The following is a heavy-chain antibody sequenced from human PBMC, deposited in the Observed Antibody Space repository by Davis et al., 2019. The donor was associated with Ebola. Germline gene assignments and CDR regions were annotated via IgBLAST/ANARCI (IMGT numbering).Heavy chain of an antibody. J-gene: IGHJ4*02. V-gene: IGHV3-23*01. D-gene: IGHD1-26*01. CDR1: GFTFSSYA. Sequence: GESLKISCAASGFTFSSYAMSWVRQAPGKGREWVSAISGSGGSTYYADSVKGRFTISRDNAKNSLYLQMNSLRAEDTAVYYCASVVVGATIHWGQGTPVTVSS. CDR2: ISGSGGST. CDR3: ASVVVGATIH.